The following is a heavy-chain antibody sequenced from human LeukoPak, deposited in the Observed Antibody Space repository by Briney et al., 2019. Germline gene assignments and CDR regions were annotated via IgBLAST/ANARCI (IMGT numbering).Heavy chain of an antibody. Sequence: GGSLRLSCAASGFTFSSYAMTWVRQAPGKGLEWVSGISGSGSNTYYADSVKGRFTISRDNSKNTLYLRMNSLRAEDTAAYYCAKGTYDSRGHFDYWGQGTLVSVSS. CDR1: GFTFSSYA. J-gene: IGHJ4*02. V-gene: IGHV3-23*01. CDR3: AKGTYDSRGHFDY. CDR2: ISGSGSNT. D-gene: IGHD3-22*01.